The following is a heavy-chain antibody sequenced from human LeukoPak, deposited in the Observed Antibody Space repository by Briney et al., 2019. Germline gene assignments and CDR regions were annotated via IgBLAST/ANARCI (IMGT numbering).Heavy chain of an antibody. D-gene: IGHD3-22*01. CDR3: ARSETLSGYYSD. CDR2: IIPIFGTA. Sequence: SVKVSCKASGGTFSSYAISWVRQAPGQGLEWMGGIIPIFGTANYAQKFQGRVTITADKSTSTAYMELSSLRSEDTAVYYCARSETLSGYYSDWGQGTLVTVSS. CDR1: GGTFSSYA. V-gene: IGHV1-69*06. J-gene: IGHJ4*02.